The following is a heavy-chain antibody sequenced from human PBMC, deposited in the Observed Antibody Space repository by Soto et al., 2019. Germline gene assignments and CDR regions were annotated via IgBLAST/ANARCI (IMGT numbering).Heavy chain of an antibody. CDR1: GFTFSSYG. CDR2: ISYDGSNK. V-gene: IGHV3-30*18. D-gene: IGHD6-13*01. Sequence: GGSLRLSCAASGFTFSSYGMHWVRQAPGKGLEWVAVISYDGSNKYYADSVKGRFTISRDNSKNTLYLQMNSLRAEDTAVYYCAKERAAAGLRRGYYFDYWGQGTQVTVSS. J-gene: IGHJ4*02. CDR3: AKERAAAGLRRGYYFDY.